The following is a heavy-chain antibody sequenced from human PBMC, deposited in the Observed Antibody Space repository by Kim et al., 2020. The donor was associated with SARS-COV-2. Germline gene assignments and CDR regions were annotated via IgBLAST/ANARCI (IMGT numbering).Heavy chain of an antibody. J-gene: IGHJ5*02. V-gene: IGHV3-72*01. Sequence: GGSPRLSCAASGFTFSDHYMDWVRQAPGKGLEWVGRTRNKANSYTTEYAASVKGRFTISRDDSKNSLYLQMNSLKTEDTAVYYCARLREGTWGQGTLVTVSS. CDR1: GFTFSDHY. CDR2: TRNKANSYTT. CDR3: ARLREGT.